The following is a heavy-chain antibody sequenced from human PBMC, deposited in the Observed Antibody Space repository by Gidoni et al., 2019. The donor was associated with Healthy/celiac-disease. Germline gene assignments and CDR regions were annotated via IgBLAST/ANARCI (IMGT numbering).Heavy chain of an antibody. J-gene: IGHJ6*02. CDR2: IRSKANSYAT. CDR1: GFTFSGSA. V-gene: IGHV3-73*01. CDR3: TRLRKIIRGYYGMDV. Sequence: EVQLVESGGGLVQPGGSLKLSCAASGFTFSGSAMHWVRQASGKGLEWVGRIRSKANSYATAYAASAKGRFTISRDDSKNTAYLQMNSLKTEDTAVYYCTRLRKIIRGYYGMDVWGQGTTVTVSS. D-gene: IGHD4-17*01.